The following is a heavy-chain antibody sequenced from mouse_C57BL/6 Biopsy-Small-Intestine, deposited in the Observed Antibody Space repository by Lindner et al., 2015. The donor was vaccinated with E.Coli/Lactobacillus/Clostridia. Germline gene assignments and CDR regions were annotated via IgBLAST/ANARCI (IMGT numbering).Heavy chain of an antibody. CDR3: VRQGNDGYYVGAMDY. CDR2: IRSKSNHYAT. J-gene: IGHJ4*01. Sequence: VQLQESGGGLVQPKGPLKLSCAASGFSFNTYAMNWVRQAPGKGLEWVARIRSKSNHYATYYADSVKDRFTISRDDSESMLYLQMNNLKTEDTAMYYCVRQGNDGYYVGAMDYWGQGTSVTASS. D-gene: IGHD2-3*01. V-gene: IGHV10-1*01. CDR1: GFSFNTYA.